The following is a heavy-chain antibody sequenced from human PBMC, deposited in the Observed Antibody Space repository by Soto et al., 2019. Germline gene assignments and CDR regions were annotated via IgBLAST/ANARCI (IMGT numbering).Heavy chain of an antibody. V-gene: IGHV4-59*01. J-gene: IGHJ4*02. CDR3: AGVLIAVAEPYFDY. CDR1: GGSISSYY. CDR2: IYYSGST. Sequence: PSETLSLTCTVSGGSISSYYWSWIRQPPGKGLEWIGYIYYSGSTNYNPSLKSRVTISVDTSKNRFSLKLSSVTAADTAVYYCAGVLIAVAEPYFDYWGQGTLVTVSS. D-gene: IGHD6-19*01.